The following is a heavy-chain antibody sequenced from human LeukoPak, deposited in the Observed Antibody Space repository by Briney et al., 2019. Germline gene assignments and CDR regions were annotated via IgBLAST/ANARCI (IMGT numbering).Heavy chain of an antibody. CDR1: AFTFSRYA. CDR2: ISGSGGST. CDR3: AKGSVAAVVTFIDF. Sequence: GGSLRLSCAASAFTFSRYAMNWVRQAPGKGLEWVSVISGSGGSTYYADSVKGRFTISRDNSKNTLFLQMNSLRAEDTAVYYCAKGSVAAVVTFIDFWGQGTLVTVSS. V-gene: IGHV3-23*01. J-gene: IGHJ4*02. D-gene: IGHD6-13*01.